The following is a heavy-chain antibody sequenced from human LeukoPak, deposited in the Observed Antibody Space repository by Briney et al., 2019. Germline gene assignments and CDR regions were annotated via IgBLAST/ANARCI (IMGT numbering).Heavy chain of an antibody. CDR1: GFTFSDYY. J-gene: IGHJ4*02. V-gene: IGHV3-11*04. D-gene: IGHD3-10*01. Sequence: GGSLRLSCAASGFTFSDYYMSWIRQAPGKGLEWVSYISSSGSTIYYADSVKGRFTISRDNAKNSLYLQVNSLRAEDTAVYYCARESRFGEWLFDYWGQGTLVTVSS. CDR2: ISSSGSTI. CDR3: ARESRFGEWLFDY.